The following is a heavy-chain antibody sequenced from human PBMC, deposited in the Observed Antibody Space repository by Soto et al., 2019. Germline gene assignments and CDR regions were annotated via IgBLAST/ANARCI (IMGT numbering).Heavy chain of an antibody. Sequence: KPSETLSLTCTFSCGSIISGGYYWSWIRQHPGKGLEWIGYIYYSGSTYYNPSLKSRVTISVDTSKNQFSLKLSSVTAADTAVYYCARVLQSYYYDSSGYMTWGQGTLVTVSS. CDR1: CGSIISGGYY. V-gene: IGHV4-31*03. D-gene: IGHD3-22*01. CDR2: IYYSGST. CDR3: ARVLQSYYYDSSGYMT. J-gene: IGHJ5*02.